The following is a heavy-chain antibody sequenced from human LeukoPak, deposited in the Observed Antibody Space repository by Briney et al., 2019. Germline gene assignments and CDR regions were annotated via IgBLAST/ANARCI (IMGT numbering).Heavy chain of an antibody. CDR2: ISSSSSYI. V-gene: IGHV3-21*01. CDR1: GFTFSSYS. CDR3: ARGDRDLYCSSTSCYPVL. D-gene: IGHD2-2*01. J-gene: IGHJ4*02. Sequence: GGSLRLSCVASGFTFSSYSMNWVRQAPGRGLEWVSSISSSSSYIYYADSVKGRFTISRDNAKNSLYLQMNSLRAEDTAVYYCARGDRDLYCSSTSCYPVLGGQGTLVTVSS.